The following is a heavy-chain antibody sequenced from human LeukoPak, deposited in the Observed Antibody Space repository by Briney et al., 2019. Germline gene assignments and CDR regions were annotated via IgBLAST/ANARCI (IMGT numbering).Heavy chain of an antibody. Sequence: SETLSLTCTVSVGSISIYYCGWIRQPPGKGLEWIGYIYCRRSTYYNPSHKCRVTIQVDASTNQFPLKLRSVTAAETAVYYCAIHHIAVVLIWLDPGGQGPLVSVPS. CDR3: AIHHIAVVLIWLDP. J-gene: IGHJ5*02. CDR1: VGSISIYY. V-gene: IGHV4-59*08. D-gene: IGHD2-2*01. CDR2: IYCRRST.